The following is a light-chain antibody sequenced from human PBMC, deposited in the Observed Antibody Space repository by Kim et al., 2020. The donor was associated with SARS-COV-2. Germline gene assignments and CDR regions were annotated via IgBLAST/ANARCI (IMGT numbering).Light chain of an antibody. V-gene: IGLV3-21*04. J-gene: IGLJ3*02. CDR3: QVWDSSSDHWV. CDR1: NIGSKR. CDR2: YDS. Sequence: APRKTAEITWGRNNIGSKRVNWYQQNPGQAPVLVIYYDSDRPSGIPERFSGSNSRNTATLTISRVEAGDEGDYYCQVWDSSSDHWVFGGGTQLTVL.